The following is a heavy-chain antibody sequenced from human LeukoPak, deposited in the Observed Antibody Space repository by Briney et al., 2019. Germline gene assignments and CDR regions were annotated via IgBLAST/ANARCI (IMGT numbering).Heavy chain of an antibody. CDR2: ISSSSSYI. CDR3: ARDGDTVLTRGYYYYMDV. D-gene: IGHD4-23*01. Sequence: GGSLRLSCAASGFTFSSYSMNWVRQAPGKGLEWVSSISSSSSYIYYADSVKGRFTISRDNARNSLYLQMNSLRAEDTALYYCARDGDTVLTRGYYYYMDVWGKGTTVTVSS. J-gene: IGHJ6*03. V-gene: IGHV3-21*01. CDR1: GFTFSSYS.